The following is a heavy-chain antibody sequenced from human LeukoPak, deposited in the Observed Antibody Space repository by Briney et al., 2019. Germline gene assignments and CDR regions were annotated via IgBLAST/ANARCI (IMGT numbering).Heavy chain of an antibody. Sequence: ASVKVSCKASGYTFTSYAMHWVRQAPGQRLEWMGWINAGNGNTKYSQKFQGRVTITRDTSASTAYMELSSLRSEDTAVYYCASQILYGIAAVDYWGQGTLVTVSS. V-gene: IGHV1-3*01. CDR2: INAGNGNT. J-gene: IGHJ4*02. CDR3: ASQILYGIAAVDY. CDR1: GYTFTSYA. D-gene: IGHD6-13*01.